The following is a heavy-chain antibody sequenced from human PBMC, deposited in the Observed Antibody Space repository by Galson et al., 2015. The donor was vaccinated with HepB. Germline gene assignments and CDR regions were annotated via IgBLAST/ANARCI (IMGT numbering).Heavy chain of an antibody. J-gene: IGHJ4*02. D-gene: IGHD3-3*01. V-gene: IGHV4-59*01. CDR3: ARGVKDAIFGVVNALLDY. Sequence: ETLSLTCTVSGGSTSSYYWSWIRQPPGKGLEWIGYIYYSGSTNYNPSLKGRVTISVDTSKNQFSLKLSSVTAADTAVYYCARGVKDAIFGVVNALLDYWGQGTLVTVSS. CDR1: GGSTSSYY. CDR2: IYYSGST.